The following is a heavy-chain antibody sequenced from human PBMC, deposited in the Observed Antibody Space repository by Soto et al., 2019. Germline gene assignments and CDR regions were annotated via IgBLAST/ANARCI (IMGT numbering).Heavy chain of an antibody. CDR3: ARTGYYGSEHRD. CDR1: GGSFSGYY. D-gene: IGHD3-10*01. V-gene: IGHV4-34*01. J-gene: IGHJ4*02. CDR2: INHSGRT. Sequence: QVQLQQWGAELLKPSETLSLTCAVYGGSFSGYYWSWIRQPPGKGLEWIGEINHSGRTYYNPSLKSRGNISVDQSKTQFSLKLRSVTAAVTTVYYCARTGYYGSEHRDWGQGPLVTVSS.